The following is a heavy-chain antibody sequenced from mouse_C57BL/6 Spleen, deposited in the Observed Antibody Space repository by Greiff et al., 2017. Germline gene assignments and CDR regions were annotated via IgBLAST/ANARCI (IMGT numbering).Heavy chain of an antibody. CDR1: GFSLTSYA. CDR3: ARNNYGSSYGFAY. Sequence: VHLVESGPGLVAPSQSLSITCTVSGFSLTSYAISWVRQPPGKGLEWLGVIWTGGGTHYNSALKSRLSISKYNSKSQVFLKMNSLQTDDTARYYCARNNYGSSYGFAYWGQGTLVTVSA. CDR2: IWTGGGT. V-gene: IGHV2-9-1*01. J-gene: IGHJ3*01. D-gene: IGHD1-1*01.